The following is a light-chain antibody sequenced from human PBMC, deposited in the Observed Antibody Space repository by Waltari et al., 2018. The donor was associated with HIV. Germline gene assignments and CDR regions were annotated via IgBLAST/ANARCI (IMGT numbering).Light chain of an antibody. V-gene: IGLV1-40*01. CDR3: QSYDSSLSVWV. CDR1: SSTIGAGYD. J-gene: IGLJ3*02. CDR2: VNS. Sequence: QSVLTQPPSVSGAPGQRVTISCTGSSSTIGAGYDVHGYQQLPGTAPKLLIYVNSNRPSGVPDRFAGSKSGTSASLAITGLLAEDEADYYCQSYDSSLSVWVFGGGTKLTVL.